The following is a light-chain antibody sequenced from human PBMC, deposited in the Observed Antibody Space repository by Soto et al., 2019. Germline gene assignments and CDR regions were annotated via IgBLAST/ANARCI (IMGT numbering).Light chain of an antibody. CDR2: DAY. Sequence: DIQMTQSPSSLSASVGDRVTITCQASQDISNYLNWYQQKPGKAPKLLIYDAYNLQKGVPSRFSETGSGTDYTFTISSQHPEHIPKYYCQQYHNYRRSFGPGTKVDIK. CDR3: QQYHNYRRS. V-gene: IGKV1-33*01. J-gene: IGKJ3*01. CDR1: QDISNY.